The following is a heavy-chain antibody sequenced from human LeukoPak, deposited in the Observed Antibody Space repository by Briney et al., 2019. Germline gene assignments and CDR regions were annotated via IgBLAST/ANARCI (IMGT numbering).Heavy chain of an antibody. CDR3: AKDVDYYDSSGYYYNWFDP. CDR2: ISGSGGST. Sequence: GGSLRLSCAASGFTFSSYAMSWVRQAPGKGLEWVSAISGSGGSTYYADSVKGRFTISRDNSKNTLYLQMNSLRAKDTAVYYCAKDVDYYDSSGYYYNWFDPWGQGTLVTVSS. CDR1: GFTFSSYA. D-gene: IGHD3-22*01. J-gene: IGHJ5*02. V-gene: IGHV3-23*01.